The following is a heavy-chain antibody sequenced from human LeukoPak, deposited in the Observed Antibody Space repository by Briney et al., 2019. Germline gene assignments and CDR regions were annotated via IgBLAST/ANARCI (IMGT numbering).Heavy chain of an antibody. Sequence: GGSLRLSCAASGFTFSSYEMNWVRQAPGKGLEWVSVIYSGGSTYYADSVKGRFTISRDNSKNTLYLQMNSLRAEDTAVYYCAREGGIQLWSFFDYWGQGTLVTVSS. CDR3: AREGGIQLWSFFDY. V-gene: IGHV3-53*01. D-gene: IGHD5-18*01. J-gene: IGHJ4*02. CDR2: IYSGGST. CDR1: GFTFSSYE.